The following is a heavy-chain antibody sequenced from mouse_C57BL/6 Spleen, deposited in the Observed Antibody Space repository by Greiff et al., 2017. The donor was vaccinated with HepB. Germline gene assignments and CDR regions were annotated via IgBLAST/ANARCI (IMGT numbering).Heavy chain of an antibody. CDR1: GYTFTSYW. CDR2: IDPSDSET. CDR3: ARDGNYPHWYFDV. J-gene: IGHJ1*03. V-gene: IGHV1-52*01. D-gene: IGHD2-1*01. Sequence: QVQLQQPGAELVKPGASVKMSCKASGYTFTSYWITWVKQRPIQGLEWIGNIDPSDSETHYNQKFKDKATLTVDKSSSTAYMQLSSLTSEDSAVYYCARDGNYPHWYFDVWGTGTTVTVSS.